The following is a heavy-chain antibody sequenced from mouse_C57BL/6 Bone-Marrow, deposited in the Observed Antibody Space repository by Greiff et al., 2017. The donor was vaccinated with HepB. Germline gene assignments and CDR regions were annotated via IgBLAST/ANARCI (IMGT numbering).Heavy chain of an antibody. V-gene: IGHV1-19*01. CDR1: GYTFTDYY. D-gene: IGHD2-3*01. CDR2: INPYNGGT. J-gene: IGHJ3*01. CDR3: AREPGYYEAWFAY. Sequence: VQLQQSGPVLVKPGASVKMSCKASGYTFTDYYMNWVKQSHGKSLEWIGVINPYNGGTSYNQKFKGKATLTVDKSSSTAYMELNSLTSEDSAVYYCAREPGYYEAWFAYWGQGTLVTVSA.